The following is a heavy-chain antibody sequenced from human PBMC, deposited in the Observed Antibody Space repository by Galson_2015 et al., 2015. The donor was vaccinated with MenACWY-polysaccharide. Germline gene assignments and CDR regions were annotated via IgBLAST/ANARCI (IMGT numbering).Heavy chain of an antibody. CDR2: IYYSGNT. V-gene: IGHV4-39*07. CDR1: GGSITTRVYY. J-gene: IGHJ6*02. CDR3: AREYGEVTAHRMDV. Sequence: ATLSLTCTVSGGSITTRVYYWAWARPPPGQGLAWIASIYYSGNTYFTPSLKSRPTISVDTPQNQFSLRLTSVTAADAAVYYCAREYGEVTAHRMDVWGQGTTVIVSS. D-gene: IGHD4-11*01.